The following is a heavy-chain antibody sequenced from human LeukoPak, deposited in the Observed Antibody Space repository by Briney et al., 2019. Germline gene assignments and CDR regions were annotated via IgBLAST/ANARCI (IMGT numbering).Heavy chain of an antibody. CDR3: AREIRPSPFVD. CDR1: GGSLSDNF. J-gene: IGHJ4*02. D-gene: IGHD2-2*01. CDR2: INDSGST. Sequence: PSETLSLTCAVYGGSLSDNFWSWTRQPPGKGLEWIGEINDSGSTNLNPALNSRVAMSVDSSRNQFSLRLSSVTAADTAVYYCAREIRPSPFVDWGQGTLVTVSS. V-gene: IGHV4-34*01.